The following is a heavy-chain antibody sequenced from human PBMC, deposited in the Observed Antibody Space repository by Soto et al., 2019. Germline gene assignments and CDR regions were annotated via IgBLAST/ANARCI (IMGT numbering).Heavy chain of an antibody. V-gene: IGHV1-69*12. CDR2: IIPIFGTA. Sequence: QVQLVQSVAEVKKPGSSVKVSCKASGGTFSSYAISWVRQAPGQGLEWRGGIIPIFGTANYAQKFQGRVTITADDSTSTAYMELSSLRSEDTAVYYCASRYSYGYNSLHFRYYYYYGMDVWGQGTTVTVSS. CDR3: ASRYSYGYNSLHFRYYYYYGMDV. CDR1: GGTFSSYA. J-gene: IGHJ6*02. D-gene: IGHD5-18*01.